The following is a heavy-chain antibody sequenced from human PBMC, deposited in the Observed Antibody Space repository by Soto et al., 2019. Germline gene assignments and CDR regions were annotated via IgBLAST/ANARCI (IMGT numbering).Heavy chain of an antibody. CDR2: ISAYNGDT. V-gene: IGHV1-18*01. D-gene: IGHD3-10*01. CDR1: GYTFTNYG. CDR3: ASGGVGVMVRGVANWFDP. J-gene: IGHJ5*02. Sequence: QVQLVQSGAEVKKPGASVKVSCKASGYTFTNYGVTWVRQAPGQGLEWMGWISAYNGDTNYAQTLQGRVTMTTDISTTTVYMELRSLRSDDTAVYYCASGGVGVMVRGVANWFDPWGQGTLVTVSS.